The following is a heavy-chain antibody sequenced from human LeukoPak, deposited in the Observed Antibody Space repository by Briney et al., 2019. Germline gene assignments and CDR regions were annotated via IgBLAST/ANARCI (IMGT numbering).Heavy chain of an antibody. CDR1: GGSISSYY. CDR3: ARHYDSSGYWYYFDY. Sequence: SETLSLTCTVSGGSISSYYWSWIRQPPGKGLEWIGHIYYSGSTNYNPSLKSRVTISVDTSKNQFSLKLSSVTAADTAVYYCARHYDSSGYWYYFDYWGQGTLVTVSS. J-gene: IGHJ4*02. CDR2: IYYSGST. V-gene: IGHV4-59*08. D-gene: IGHD3-22*01.